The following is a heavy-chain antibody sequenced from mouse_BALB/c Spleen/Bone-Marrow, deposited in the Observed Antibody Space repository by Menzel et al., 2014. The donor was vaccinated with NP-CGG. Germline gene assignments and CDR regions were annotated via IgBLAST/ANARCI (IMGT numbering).Heavy chain of an antibody. CDR1: GFNIKDTY. V-gene: IGHV14-3*02. J-gene: IGHJ2*01. Sequence: EVQGVESGAELVKPGASVKLSCTASGFNIKDTYMHWVKQRPEQGLEWIGRIDPANGNTKYDPKFQGKATITADTSSNTAYLQLSSLTSEDTAVYYCARGGLYDGGDYWGQGTTLTVSS. CDR3: ARGGLYDGGDY. CDR2: IDPANGNT. D-gene: IGHD2-3*01.